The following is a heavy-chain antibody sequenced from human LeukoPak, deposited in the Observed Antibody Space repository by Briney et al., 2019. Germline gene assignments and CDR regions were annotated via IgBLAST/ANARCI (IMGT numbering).Heavy chain of an antibody. V-gene: IGHV3-21*01. CDR1: GFTFSNYN. Sequence: GSLRLSCAASGFTFSNYNMNWVRQAPGKGLEWVSSISTSSSYIYYADSVKGRFTISRDNAKNSLYLQMNSLRAEDTAVYYCAELGITMIGGVWGKGTTVTISS. J-gene: IGHJ6*04. D-gene: IGHD3-10*02. CDR3: AELGITMIGGV. CDR2: ISTSSSYI.